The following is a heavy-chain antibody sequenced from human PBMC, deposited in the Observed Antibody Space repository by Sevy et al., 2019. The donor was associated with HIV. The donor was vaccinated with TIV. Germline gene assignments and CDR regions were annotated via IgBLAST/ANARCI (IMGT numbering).Heavy chain of an antibody. CDR2: IYPDDSDT. CDR1: EYSFSNYW. Sequence: GESLKISCKGSEYSFSNYWIGWVRQMPGKGLEWMGMIYPDDSDTRYSPSFQGQVTISVDKSINTAYLQWSSLKASDTAMYYCARRKPTASYYHDSSGSPGYFDYWGQGTLVTVSS. D-gene: IGHD3-22*01. V-gene: IGHV5-51*01. CDR3: ARRKPTASYYHDSSGSPGYFDY. J-gene: IGHJ4*02.